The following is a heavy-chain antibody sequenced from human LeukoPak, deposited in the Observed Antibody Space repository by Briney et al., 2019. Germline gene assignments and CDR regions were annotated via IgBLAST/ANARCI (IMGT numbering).Heavy chain of an antibody. CDR1: GDSINSLDL. D-gene: IGHD3-22*01. V-gene: IGHV4-4*02. J-gene: IGHJ4*02. Sequence: TSSGTLSLTCTVSGDSINSLDLWSWVRQPPGKGLEWIGEMYLSGTTHSNPSVKSRVTISIDKSKNQFFLNLSSVTAADTAVYYCAGLVGRYSSGLYYYYFDYWGQGTLVTVSS. CDR2: MYLSGTT. CDR3: AGLVGRYSSGLYYYYFDY.